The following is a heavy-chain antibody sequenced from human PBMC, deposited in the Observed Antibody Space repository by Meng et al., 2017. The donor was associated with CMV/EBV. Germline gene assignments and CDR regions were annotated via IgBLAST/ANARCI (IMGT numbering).Heavy chain of an antibody. CDR2: IIPIFGTA. CDR1: GGTFSSYA. J-gene: IGHJ4*02. D-gene: IGHD3-3*01. Sequence: SVKVSCKASGGTFSSYAISLVRQAPGQGLEWMGGIIPIFGTANYAQKFQGRVTITTDESTSTAYMELSILRSEDTAVYYCARHTRFGVVISGVDYWGQGTLVTVSS. V-gene: IGHV1-69*05. CDR3: ARHTRFGVVISGVDY.